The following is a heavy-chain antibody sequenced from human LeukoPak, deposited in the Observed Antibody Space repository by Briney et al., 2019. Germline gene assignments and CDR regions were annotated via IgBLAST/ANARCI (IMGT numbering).Heavy chain of an antibody. CDR1: GGSISSYY. D-gene: IGHD5-24*01. CDR3: ARRRETDPHYFGY. V-gene: IGHV4-59*08. J-gene: IGHJ4*02. CDR2: IYYSGST. Sequence: SETLSLTCTVSGGSISSYYWSWIRQPPGKGLEWIGYIYYSGSTNYNPSLKSRVTISVDTSKNQFSLKLSSVTAADTAVYYCARRRETDPHYFGYWGQGTLVTVSS.